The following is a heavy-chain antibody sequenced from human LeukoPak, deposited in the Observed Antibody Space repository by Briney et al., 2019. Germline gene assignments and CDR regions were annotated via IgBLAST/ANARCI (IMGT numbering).Heavy chain of an antibody. J-gene: IGHJ4*02. CDR2: SGNKAHSYPT. V-gene: IGHV3-72*01. CDR3: ANFFGNNFGY. CDR1: GLTFSDHY. D-gene: IGHD5-24*01. Sequence: GGSLRLSCAASGLTFSDHYFDWVRQAPGKGLEWVARSGNKAHSYPTEYAASVEGRFTISRDDSKNSVYLQMNSLKSEDTAVYYCANFFGNNFGYWGRGALVTVSS.